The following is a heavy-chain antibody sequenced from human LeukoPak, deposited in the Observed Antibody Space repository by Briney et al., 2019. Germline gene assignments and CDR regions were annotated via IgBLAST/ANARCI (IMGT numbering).Heavy chain of an antibody. V-gene: IGHV4-61*01. CDR3: ASVRAVAGLDY. J-gene: IGHJ4*02. CDR2: IYYSGST. D-gene: IGHD6-19*01. Sequence: PSETLSLTCTVSDASVNSGSSYWSWIRQPPGKRLEWIGYIYYSGSTNYNPSLKSRVTISVDTSKNQFSLKLSSVTAADTAVYYCASVRAVAGLDYWGQGTLVTVSS. CDR1: DASVNSGSSY.